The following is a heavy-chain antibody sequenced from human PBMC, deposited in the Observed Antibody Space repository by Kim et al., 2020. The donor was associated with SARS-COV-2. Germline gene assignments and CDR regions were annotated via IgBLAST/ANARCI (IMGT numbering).Heavy chain of an antibody. D-gene: IGHD3-22*01. CDR3: ARLYYYDSSGYYYNWYFDL. V-gene: IGHV4-59*08. J-gene: IGHJ2*01. Sequence: SETLSLTCIVSGGSISNYYWTWIRQPPGKGLEWIGNIYYTGSTNYKPSLQSRGTISIDTSKNQFSLRLNSVTAAETAVYYCARLYYYDSSGYYYNWYFDL. CDR1: GGSISNYY. CDR2: IYYTGST.